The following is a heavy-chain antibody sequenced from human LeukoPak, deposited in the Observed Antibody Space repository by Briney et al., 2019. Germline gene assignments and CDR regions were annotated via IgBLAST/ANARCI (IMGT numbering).Heavy chain of an antibody. CDR2: INLNNDDT. J-gene: IGHJ4*02. D-gene: IGHD3-22*01. CDR1: GGTFSSYA. V-gene: IGHV1-2*04. Sequence: ASVKVSCKASGGTFSSYAISWVRQAPGQGLEWMGWINLNNDDTNYAQKFQGWVTMTRDTSISTAYMELSRLRSDDTAVYYCAKGYYYDSSGYYQLDSWGQGTLVTVSS. CDR3: AKGYYYDSSGYYQLDS.